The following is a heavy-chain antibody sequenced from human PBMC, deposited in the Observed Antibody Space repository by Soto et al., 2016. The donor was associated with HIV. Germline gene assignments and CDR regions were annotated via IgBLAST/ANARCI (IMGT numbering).Heavy chain of an antibody. V-gene: IGHV3-74*01. J-gene: IGHJ4*02. D-gene: IGHD3-3*01. CDR1: GFNFSSYW. CDR3: ARDRSFWSGSLYY. CDR2: INSDGSNT. Sequence: EVQLVESGGGLVQPGGSLRLSCAASGFNFSSYWMHWVRQAPGKGLMWVSRINSDGSNTRYADSVKGRFTISRDNAKNTLYLQMNSLRADDTAVYYCARDRSFWSGSLYYWGQGTLVTVCS.